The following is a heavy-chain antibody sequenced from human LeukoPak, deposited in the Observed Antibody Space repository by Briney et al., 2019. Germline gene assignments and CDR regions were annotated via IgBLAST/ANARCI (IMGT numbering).Heavy chain of an antibody. V-gene: IGHV3-23*01. CDR1: GFTFSSYA. D-gene: IGHD2-15*01. J-gene: IGHJ1*01. CDR3: PKDGFCGGGGGYGAEYFQH. CDR2: ISGSGGST. Sequence: GGSLRLSCAASGFTFSSYAMSWVRQAPGKGLEWVSAISGSGGSTYYADSVKGRFTISRANSKNTLYLQMNSLRAEDTAVYYCPKDGFCGGGGGYGAEYFQHCGQGPLVTASS.